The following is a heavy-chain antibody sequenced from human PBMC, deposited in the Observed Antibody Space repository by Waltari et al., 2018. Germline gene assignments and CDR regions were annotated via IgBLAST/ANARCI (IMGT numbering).Heavy chain of an antibody. V-gene: IGHV3-53*02. D-gene: IGHD2-15*01. CDR3: ARVFVVVVAAMGQGGAFDI. J-gene: IGHJ3*02. CDR2: IYSGGST. CDR1: GFTVSSNY. Sequence: EVQLVETGGGLIQPGGSLRLSCAASGFTVSSNYMSWVRQDPGKGLEWVSVIYSGGSTYSADSVKGRFTSSRDNSKNTLYLQMNSLRAEDTAVYYCARVFVVVVAAMGQGGAFDIWGQGTMVTVSS.